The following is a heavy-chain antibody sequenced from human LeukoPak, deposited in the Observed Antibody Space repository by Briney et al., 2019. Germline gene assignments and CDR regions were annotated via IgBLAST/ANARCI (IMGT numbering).Heavy chain of an antibody. Sequence: SSETLSLTCAVYGGSFSGYYWSWIRQPPGKGPEWIGEINHSGSTNYNPSLKSRVTTSVDTSKNQFSLKLSSVTAADTAVYYCARGDGDYWGQGTLVTVSS. CDR2: INHSGST. J-gene: IGHJ4*02. CDR1: GGSFSGYY. CDR3: ARGDGDY. V-gene: IGHV4-34*01.